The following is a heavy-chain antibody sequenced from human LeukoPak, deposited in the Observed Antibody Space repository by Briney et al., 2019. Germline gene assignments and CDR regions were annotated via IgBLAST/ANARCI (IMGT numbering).Heavy chain of an antibody. CDR1: GYSISSGYY. J-gene: IGHJ4*02. V-gene: IGHV4-61*01. CDR2: IYYSGST. CDR3: ARGSGWLPDC. Sequence: PSETLSLTCTVSGYSISSGYYWGWIRQPPGKGLEWIGYIYYSGSTNYNPSLKSRVTISVDTSKNQFSLKLSSVTAADTAVYYCARGSGWLPDCWGQGTRVTVSS. D-gene: IGHD5-24*01.